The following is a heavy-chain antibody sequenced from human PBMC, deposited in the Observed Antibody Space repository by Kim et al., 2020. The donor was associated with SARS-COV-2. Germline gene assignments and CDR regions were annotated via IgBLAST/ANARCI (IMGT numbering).Heavy chain of an antibody. CDR1: GASIKNSDSY. V-gene: IGHV4-39*01. CDR3: ARQAPRLLWFGALGDF. J-gene: IGHJ4*01. CDR2: FSYSGTT. Sequence: SETLSLTCSVSGASIKNSDSYWGWIRQSPGKGLEWIGSFSYSGTTYYNPSLKSRVTISVDTSNNHLSLTMRSATAADTALYYVARQAPRLLWFGALGDF. D-gene: IGHD3-10*01.